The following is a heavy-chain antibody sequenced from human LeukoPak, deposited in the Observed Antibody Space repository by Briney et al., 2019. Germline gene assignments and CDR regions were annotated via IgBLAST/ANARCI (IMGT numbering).Heavy chain of an antibody. CDR2: IKSKTDGGTT. CDR3: TTDGDPNAVATGLSY. Sequence: GGSLRLSCAASGFTFSNAWMSWVRQAPGKGLEWVGRIKSKTDGGTTDYAAPVKGRFTISRDGSKNTLYLQMNSLKTEDTAVYYCTTDGDPNAVATGLSYWGQGTLVTVSS. D-gene: IGHD5-12*01. CDR1: GFTFSNAW. J-gene: IGHJ4*02. V-gene: IGHV3-15*01.